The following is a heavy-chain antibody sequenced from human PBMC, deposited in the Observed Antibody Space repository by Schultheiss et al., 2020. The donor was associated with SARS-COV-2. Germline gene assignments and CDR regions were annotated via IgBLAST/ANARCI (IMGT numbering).Heavy chain of an antibody. CDR1: GGSFSGYY. Sequence: SETLSLTCAVYGGSFSGYYWSWIRQPPGKGLEWIGEINHSGSTNYNPSLKSRVTISVDTSKNQFSLKLSSVTAADTAVYYCARDGVGSARFYMDVWGQGTTVTVSS. V-gene: IGHV4-34*01. CDR2: INHSGST. CDR3: ARDGVGSARFYMDV. D-gene: IGHD1-26*01. J-gene: IGHJ6*03.